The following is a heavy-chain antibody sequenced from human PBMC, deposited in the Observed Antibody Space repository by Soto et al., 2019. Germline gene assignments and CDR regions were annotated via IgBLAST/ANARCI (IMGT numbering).Heavy chain of an antibody. Sequence: LGESLKISCKGSGYSFTSYWIGWVRQMPGKGLEWMGIIYPGDSDTRYSPPFQGQVTISADKSISTAYLQWSSLKASDTAMYYCERLQVYDDYGAFDIWGQGTMVTVSS. J-gene: IGHJ3*02. CDR2: IYPGDSDT. D-gene: IGHD4-17*01. V-gene: IGHV5-51*01. CDR3: ERLQVYDDYGAFDI. CDR1: GYSFTSYW.